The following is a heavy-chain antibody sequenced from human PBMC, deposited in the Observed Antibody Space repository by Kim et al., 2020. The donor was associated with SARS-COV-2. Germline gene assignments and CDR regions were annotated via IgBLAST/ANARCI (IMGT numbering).Heavy chain of an antibody. V-gene: IGHV3-74*01. Sequence: GRSLRLSCVGSGFTLNSYYMYWVRQAPGKGLEWVSRLSSDNDGSDTQYADSVKSRFTISRDTARNTLYLQMNSLRAEDTAVYYCARDLTWYACDVWGQGT. CDR2: LSSDNDGSDT. J-gene: IGHJ3*01. CDR1: GFTLNSYY. CDR3: ARDLTWYACDV. D-gene: IGHD2-15*01.